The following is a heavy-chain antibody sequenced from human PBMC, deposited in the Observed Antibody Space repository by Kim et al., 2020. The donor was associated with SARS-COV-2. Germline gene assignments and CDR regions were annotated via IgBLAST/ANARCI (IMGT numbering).Heavy chain of an antibody. D-gene: IGHD1-1*01. J-gene: IGHJ6*02. CDR2: INHSGST. CDR3: ARGDSVGATGTGYYGMDV. CDR1: GGSFSGYY. V-gene: IGHV4-34*01. Sequence: SETLSLTCAVYGGSFSGYYWSWIRQPPGKGLEWIGEINHSGSTNYNPSLKSRVTISVDTSKNQFSLKLSSVTAADTAVYYCARGDSVGATGTGYYGMDVWGQGTTVTVSS.